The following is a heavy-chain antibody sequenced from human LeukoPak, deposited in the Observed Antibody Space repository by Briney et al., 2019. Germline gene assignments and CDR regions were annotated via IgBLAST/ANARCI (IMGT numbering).Heavy chain of an antibody. D-gene: IGHD2-8*01. CDR3: AHRGVNSRAKYFDY. CDR2: IYWDDDK. J-gene: IGHJ4*02. V-gene: IGHV2-5*02. Sequence: ESGPTLVKPTQTLTLTCTFSGLSLSTSGVGVGWIRQPPGKALEWLALIYWDDDKRYSPSLKSRLTITKDTSKNQVVLTMTNMDPVDTATYYCAHRGVNSRAKYFDYWGQGTLVTVSS. CDR1: GLSLSTSGVG.